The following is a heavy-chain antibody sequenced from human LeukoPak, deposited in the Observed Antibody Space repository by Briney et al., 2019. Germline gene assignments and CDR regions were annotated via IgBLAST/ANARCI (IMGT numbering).Heavy chain of an antibody. Sequence: ASVKVSCKASGYTFTSYGISWVRQAPGQGLEWMGWISAYNGNTNYAQKLQGRVTMTTDTSTSTAYMELRSLRSDDTAVYYCAIGITGNYPPSLGYYYYMDVWGKGTTVTVSS. D-gene: IGHD1-20*01. J-gene: IGHJ6*03. V-gene: IGHV1-18*01. CDR2: ISAYNGNT. CDR1: GYTFTSYG. CDR3: AIGITGNYPPSLGYYYYMDV.